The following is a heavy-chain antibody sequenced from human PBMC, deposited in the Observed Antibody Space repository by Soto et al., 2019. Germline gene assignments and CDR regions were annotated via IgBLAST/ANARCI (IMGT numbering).Heavy chain of an antibody. CDR1: GYTFTSYG. V-gene: IGHV1-18*04. CDR2: ISPFYGNT. J-gene: IGHJ6*01. D-gene: IGHD1-26*01. Sequence: QVQLLQSGPEVKKPGASVKVSCKASGYTFTSYGISWVRQAPGQGLEWMGWISPFYGNTNYAQKFQGRVTMTTDTSTTTSYMEVRSLRSDDTAVYYCARGATTQSNVGLTTGYFYGMDVWGQGTTVTFSS. CDR3: ARGATTQSNVGLTTGYFYGMDV.